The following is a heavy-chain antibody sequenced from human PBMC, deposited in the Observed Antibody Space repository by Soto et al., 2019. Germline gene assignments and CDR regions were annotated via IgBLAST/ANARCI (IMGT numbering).Heavy chain of an antibody. J-gene: IGHJ6*02. CDR2: IKSKTDGGTT. Sequence: GGSLRLSCAASGFTFSNAWMNWVRQAPGKGLEWVGRIKSKTDGGTTDYAAPVKGRFTISREDSKNTLYLQMNSLKTEDTAVYYCTTDSGYGSAPNYYYYGMDVWGQGTTVTVSS. CDR3: TTDSGYGSAPNYYYYGMDV. V-gene: IGHV3-15*07. D-gene: IGHD3-10*01. CDR1: GFTFSNAW.